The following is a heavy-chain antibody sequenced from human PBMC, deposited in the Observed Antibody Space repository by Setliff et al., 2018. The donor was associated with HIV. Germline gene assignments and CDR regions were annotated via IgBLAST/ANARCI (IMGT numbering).Heavy chain of an antibody. CDR2: IYYIGNT. J-gene: IGHJ4*02. V-gene: IGHV4-59*01. Sequence: SETLSLTCAVSGGSINSYYWSWIRQPPGKGLEWIGYIYYIGNTNYNPSLRSRVTISVDTSKNQFSLKLSSVTAADTAVYYCARVRGSSYFGTFDYWGQGALVTVSS. CDR1: GGSINSYY. D-gene: IGHD1-26*01. CDR3: ARVRGSSYFGTFDY.